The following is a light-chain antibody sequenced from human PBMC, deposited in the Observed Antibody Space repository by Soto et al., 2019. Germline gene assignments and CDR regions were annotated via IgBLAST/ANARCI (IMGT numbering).Light chain of an antibody. V-gene: IGKV1-9*01. CDR1: QGISSY. CDR3: QQPNSYPLT. Sequence: DIQLTQSPSFLSASVGDRVTITCRASQGISSYLAWYQQKPGKAPKLLIYAASTLQSGVPSRFSGSGSGTGFTLTISSLQPEDFATYYCQQPNSYPLTFGGGTKVEIK. CDR2: AAS. J-gene: IGKJ4*01.